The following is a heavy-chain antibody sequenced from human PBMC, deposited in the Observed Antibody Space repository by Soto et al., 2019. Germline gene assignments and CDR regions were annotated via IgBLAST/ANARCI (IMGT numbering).Heavy chain of an antibody. D-gene: IGHD1-26*01. V-gene: IGHV4-39*01. CDR3: ARSGGDEGMPFQH. Sequence: QLQLQESGPGLVKPSETLSLTCTVSGGSISSSSYYWGWIRQPPGKGLEWIGSIYYSGSTYYNPSLKRRVTISVDTSKTQFSLKLSSVTAADTAVYYCARSGGDEGMPFQHWGQGTLVTVSS. CDR1: GGSISSSSYY. J-gene: IGHJ1*01. CDR2: IYYSGST.